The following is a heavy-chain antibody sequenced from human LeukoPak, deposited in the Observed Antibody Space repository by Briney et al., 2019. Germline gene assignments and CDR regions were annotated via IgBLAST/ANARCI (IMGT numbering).Heavy chain of an antibody. J-gene: IGHJ4*02. Sequence: PGRSLRLSCAASGFTFSSYGMHWVRQAPGKGLEWVAVISYDGSNKYYADSVKGRFTISRDNSKNTLYLQMNSLRAEDTAVYYCAKDRISIVATIFDYWGQGTLVTVSS. CDR1: GFTFSSYG. CDR3: AKDRISIVATIFDY. CDR2: ISYDGSNK. D-gene: IGHD5-12*01. V-gene: IGHV3-30*18.